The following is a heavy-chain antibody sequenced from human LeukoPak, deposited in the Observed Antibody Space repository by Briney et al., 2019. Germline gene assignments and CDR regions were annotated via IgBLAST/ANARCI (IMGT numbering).Heavy chain of an antibody. CDR1: GFTFSDYY. D-gene: IGHD3-22*01. J-gene: IGHJ3*02. Sequence: GGSLRLSCAASGFTFSDYYMSWIRQAPGKGLEWVSYISSSGSTIYYADSVKGRFTVSRDNAKNSLYLQMNSLRAEDTAVYYCARDRGGYNPDDAFDIWGQGTMVTVSS. V-gene: IGHV3-11*04. CDR3: ARDRGGYNPDDAFDI. CDR2: ISSSGSTI.